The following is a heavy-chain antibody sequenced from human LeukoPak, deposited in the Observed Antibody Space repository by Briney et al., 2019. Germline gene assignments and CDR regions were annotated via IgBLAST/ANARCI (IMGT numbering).Heavy chain of an antibody. Sequence: ASVKVSCKASGYTFTGYYMHWVRHAPGQGLEWMGWINPNSGGTNYAQKFQGRVTMTRDTSISTAYMELSRLRSDDTAVYYCASIGSSGRHWFDPWGQGTLVTVSS. CDR2: INPNSGGT. D-gene: IGHD6-19*01. CDR1: GYTFTGYY. V-gene: IGHV1-2*02. CDR3: ASIGSSGRHWFDP. J-gene: IGHJ5*02.